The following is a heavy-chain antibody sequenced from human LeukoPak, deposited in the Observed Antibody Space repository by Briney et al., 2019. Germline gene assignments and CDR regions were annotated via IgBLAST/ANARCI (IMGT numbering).Heavy chain of an antibody. CDR3: AKQLGYCSGGSCYFPY. CDR2: ISDNDGDT. Sequence: GPLRLSCAASGSTFSSTAMSWVRQPPGKGLEGVSAISDNDGDTYYADSVQGGFTISRYNSKSTLCLQMTSRRAEDTAVYYCAKQLGYCSGGSCYFPYWGQGTLVTVSS. J-gene: IGHJ4*02. D-gene: IGHD2-15*01. CDR1: GSTFSSTA. V-gene: IGHV3-23*01.